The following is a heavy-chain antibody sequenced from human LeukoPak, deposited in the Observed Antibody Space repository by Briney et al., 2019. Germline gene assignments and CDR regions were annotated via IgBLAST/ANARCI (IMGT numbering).Heavy chain of an antibody. J-gene: IGHJ4*02. Sequence: SETLSLTCTVSGYSISSGYYWGWIRQPPGKGLEWIGSIYHSGSTYYNPSLKSRVTISVDTSKNQFSLKLSSVTAADTAVYYCARGLGDTAMTMGYWGQGTLVTVSS. CDR1: GYSISSGYY. CDR2: IYHSGST. V-gene: IGHV4-38-2*02. D-gene: IGHD5-18*01. CDR3: ARGLGDTAMTMGY.